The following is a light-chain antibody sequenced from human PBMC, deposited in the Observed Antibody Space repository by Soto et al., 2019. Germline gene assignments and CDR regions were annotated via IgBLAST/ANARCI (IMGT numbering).Light chain of an antibody. CDR2: DAS. CDR3: QQRGNLPLT. Sequence: EIVLTQSPATLSLSPGERATLSCRASQSVSSSLAWYQQKPGQAPRLLIYDASHRAAGIPARFSGSGSGTDFTLTISSLEPEDFAVYYCQQRGNLPLTFGGGTKVEIK. J-gene: IGKJ4*01. CDR1: QSVSSS. V-gene: IGKV3-11*01.